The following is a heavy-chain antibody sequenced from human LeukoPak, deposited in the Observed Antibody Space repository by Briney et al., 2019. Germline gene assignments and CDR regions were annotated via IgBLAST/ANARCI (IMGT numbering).Heavy chain of an antibody. V-gene: IGHV3-74*01. J-gene: IGHJ4*02. Sequence: GGSLRLSCAASGFPFTNAWMTWVRLAPGKGLVWLSHIKFDGSSTNYADSVKGRFTISRDNAKNTLYLQMNSLRAEDTAVYYCARTGYYNGHDFWGQGTLVTVSP. CDR3: ARTGYYNGHDF. CDR1: GFPFTNAW. D-gene: IGHD5-24*01. CDR2: IKFDGSST.